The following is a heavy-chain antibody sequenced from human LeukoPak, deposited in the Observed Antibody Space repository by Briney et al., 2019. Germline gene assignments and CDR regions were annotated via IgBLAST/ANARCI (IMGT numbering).Heavy chain of an antibody. CDR2: INPSGGST. Sequence: ASVKVSCKASGYTFTSYYMHWVRQAPGQGLEWMGIINPSGGSTSYAQRFQGRVTMTRDTSTSTVYMELSSLRSEDTAVYYCARDRRRAAEYDYWGQGTLVTVSS. CDR3: ARDRRRAAEYDY. D-gene: IGHD6-13*01. V-gene: IGHV1-46*01. CDR1: GYTFTSYY. J-gene: IGHJ4*02.